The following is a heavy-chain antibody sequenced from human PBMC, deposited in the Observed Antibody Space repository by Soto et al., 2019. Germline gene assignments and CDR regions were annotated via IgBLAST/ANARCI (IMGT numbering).Heavy chain of an antibody. D-gene: IGHD2-15*01. CDR2: IIPIFGTA. CDR3: AGGSLAVVVVANNWFDP. J-gene: IGHJ5*02. Sequence: QVQLVQSGAEVKKPGSSVKVSCKASGGTFSSYAISWVRQAPGQGLEWMGGIIPIFGTANYAQKFQGRVMITAHESTSTAYMELSSLRSEDTAVYYCAGGSLAVVVVANNWFDPWGQGTLVTVSS. CDR1: GGTFSSYA. V-gene: IGHV1-69*01.